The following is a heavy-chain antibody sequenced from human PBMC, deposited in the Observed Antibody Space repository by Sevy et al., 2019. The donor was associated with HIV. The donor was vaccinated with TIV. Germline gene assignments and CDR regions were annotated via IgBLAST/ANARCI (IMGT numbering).Heavy chain of an antibody. CDR1: GFTFSNSF. Sequence: GGSLRLSCAASGFTFSNSFMSWARQAPGRGLEWVGRITRKIDGETTLYAAPVKGRFTISSDDSRTTMYRQMDSLKIEDTAMYCCGTGDAYDVSGQGTTVTVSS. CDR2: ITRKIDGETT. J-gene: IGHJ3*01. D-gene: IGHD7-27*01. V-gene: IGHV3-15*06. CDR3: GTGDAYDV.